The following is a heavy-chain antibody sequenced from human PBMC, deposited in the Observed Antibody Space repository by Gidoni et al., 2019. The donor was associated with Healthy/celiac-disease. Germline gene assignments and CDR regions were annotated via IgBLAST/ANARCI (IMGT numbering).Heavy chain of an antibody. J-gene: IGHJ4*02. D-gene: IGHD4-17*01. CDR3: ASGASHDYGGNSGFDY. CDR2: IYYSGST. Sequence: QLQLQESGPGLVKPSETLSLTCTVPGGSISSSSYYWGWIRQPPGKGLEWIGSIYYSGSTYYNPSLKSGVTISVDTSKNQFSLKLSSVTAADTAVYYCASGASHDYGGNSGFDYWGQGTLVTVSS. V-gene: IGHV4-39*01. CDR1: GGSISSSSYY.